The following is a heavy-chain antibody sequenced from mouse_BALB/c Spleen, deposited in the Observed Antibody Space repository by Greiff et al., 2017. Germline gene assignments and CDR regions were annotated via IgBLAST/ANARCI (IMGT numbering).Heavy chain of an antibody. CDR1: GFTFSDYY. CDR2: ISDGGSYT. J-gene: IGHJ4*01. V-gene: IGHV5-4*02. Sequence: EVQGVESGGGLVKPGGSLKLSCAASGFTFSDYYMYWVRQTPEKRLEWVATISDGGSYTYYPDSVKGRFTISRDNAKNNLYLQMISLKSEDTAMYYCARVSESGRVYYAMDYGGQGTSVTVSS. CDR3: ARVSESGRVYYAMDY.